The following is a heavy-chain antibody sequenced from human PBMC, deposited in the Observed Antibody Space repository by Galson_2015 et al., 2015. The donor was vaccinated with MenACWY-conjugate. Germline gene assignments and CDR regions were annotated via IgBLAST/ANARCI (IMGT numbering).Heavy chain of an antibody. V-gene: IGHV3-21*01. J-gene: IGHJ2*01. CDR1: GFNFGIYT. CDR2: ISSGSSYI. D-gene: IGHD3-16*01. CDR3: ARDALHEQDYGDFDL. Sequence: SLRLSCAASGFNFGIYTMNWVRQAPGKGLECVSYISSGSSYIHYADSVKGRFTISRDNAKKSLFLQMNSLRDEDTAVYYCARDALHEQDYGDFDLWGRVTLLTVSS.